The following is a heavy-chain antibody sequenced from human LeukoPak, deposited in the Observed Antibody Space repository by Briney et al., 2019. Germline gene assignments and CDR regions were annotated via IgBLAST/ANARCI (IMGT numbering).Heavy chain of an antibody. D-gene: IGHD5-18*01. CDR3: AREISTAMVRLVAFDI. J-gene: IGHJ3*02. Sequence: ASVKVSCKASGGTFSSYAISWVRQAPGQGLEWMGGIIPIFGTANYAQKFQGRVTITADESTSTAYMELSSLRSEDTAVYYCAREISTAMVRLVAFDIWGQGTMVTVSS. CDR1: GGTFSSYA. CDR2: IIPIFGTA. V-gene: IGHV1-69*13.